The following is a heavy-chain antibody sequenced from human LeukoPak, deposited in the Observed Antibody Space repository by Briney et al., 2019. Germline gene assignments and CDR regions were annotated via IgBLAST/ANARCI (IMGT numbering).Heavy chain of an antibody. CDR1: GYTFTGYY. CDR2: INPNSGGT. D-gene: IGHD3-9*01. J-gene: IGHJ4*02. V-gene: IGHV1-2*02. Sequence: ASVKVSCKASGYTFTGYYMHWVRQAPGQGLEWMGWINPNSGGTNYAQRFQGRVTMTRDTSISTAYMELSRLRSDDTAVYYCARVRHPLRYYEVFDYWGQGTLVTVSS. CDR3: ARVRHPLRYYEVFDY.